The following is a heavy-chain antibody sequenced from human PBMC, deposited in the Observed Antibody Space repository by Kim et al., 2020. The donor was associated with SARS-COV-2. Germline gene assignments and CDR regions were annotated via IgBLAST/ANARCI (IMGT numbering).Heavy chain of an antibody. D-gene: IGHD1-26*01. CDR3: ARHMGAATGDAFDI. J-gene: IGHJ3*02. V-gene: IGHV5-51*01. Sequence: SPTLQGQVTISADKSINTAYLQWSSLKASDTAMYYCARHMGAATGDAFDIWGQGTMVTVSS.